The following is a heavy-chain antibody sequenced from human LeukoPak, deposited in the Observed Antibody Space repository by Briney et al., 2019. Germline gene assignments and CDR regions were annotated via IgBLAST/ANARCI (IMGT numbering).Heavy chain of an antibody. J-gene: IGHJ4*02. CDR1: GGTFSSYA. CDR2: IIPILGIA. Sequence: GASVKVSCKASGGTFSSYAISWVRQAPGQGLEWMGRIIPILGIANYAQKFQGRITITADKSTSTAYMELSSLRSEDTAVYYCARDLYGSGSYPFDYWGQGTLVTVSS. CDR3: ARDLYGSGSYPFDY. D-gene: IGHD3-10*01. V-gene: IGHV1-69*04.